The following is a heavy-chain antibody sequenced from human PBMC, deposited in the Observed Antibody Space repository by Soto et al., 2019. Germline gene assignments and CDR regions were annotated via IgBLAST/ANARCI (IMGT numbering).Heavy chain of an antibody. D-gene: IGHD6-19*01. CDR3: AKDMEPTVAGPFDY. CDR1: GFTFDDYA. J-gene: IGHJ4*02. Sequence: LSLTCAASGFTFDDYAMHWVRQAPGKGLEWVSGISWNSGSIGYADSVKGRFTISRDNAKNSLYLQMNSLRAEDTALYYCAKDMEPTVAGPFDYWGQGTLVTVSS. V-gene: IGHV3-9*01. CDR2: ISWNSGSI.